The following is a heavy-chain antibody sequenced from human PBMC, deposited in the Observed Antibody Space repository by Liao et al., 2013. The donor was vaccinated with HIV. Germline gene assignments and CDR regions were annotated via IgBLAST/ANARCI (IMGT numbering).Heavy chain of an antibody. CDR3: ARDRYDFWADYPDAFDI. CDR1: GGSISTYF. CDR2: IFYNGTT. V-gene: IGHV4-59*01. Sequence: QVQLQESGPGLVKPSETLSLTCTVSGGSISTYFWSWIRQPPGKGLEWIGYIFYNGTTSYNPSLKSRATISVDTSKNQFSLKLSSVTAADTAIYYCARDRYDFWADYPDAFDIWGQGTMVTVSS. J-gene: IGHJ3*02. D-gene: IGHD3-3*01.